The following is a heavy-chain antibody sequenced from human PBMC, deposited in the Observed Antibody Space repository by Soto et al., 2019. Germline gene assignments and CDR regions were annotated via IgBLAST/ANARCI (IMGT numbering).Heavy chain of an antibody. CDR1: GGSFSGYY. CDR3: ARVEMGIVVVPAAKRCNWFDP. D-gene: IGHD2-2*03. J-gene: IGHJ5*02. CDR2: INHSGST. V-gene: IGHV4-34*01. Sequence: SETLSLTCAVYGGSFSGYYWSWIRQPPGKGLEWIGEINHSGSTNYNPSLKSRVTISVDTSKNQFSLKLSSVTAADTAVYYCARVEMGIVVVPAAKRCNWFDPWGQGTLVTVSS.